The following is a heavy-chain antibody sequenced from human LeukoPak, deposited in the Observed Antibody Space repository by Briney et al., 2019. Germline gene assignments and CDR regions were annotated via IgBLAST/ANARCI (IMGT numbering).Heavy chain of an antibody. CDR2: IIPIFGTA. CDR1: GGTFSSYA. D-gene: IGHD5-12*01. CDR3: ASSASGYDSYSFDY. V-gene: IGHV1-69*13. Sequence: ASVKVSCKASGGTFSSYAISWVRQTPGQGLEWMGGIIPIFGTANYAQKFQGRVTITADESTSTAYMELSSLRSEDTAVYYCASSASGYDSYSFDYWGQGTLVTVSS. J-gene: IGHJ4*02.